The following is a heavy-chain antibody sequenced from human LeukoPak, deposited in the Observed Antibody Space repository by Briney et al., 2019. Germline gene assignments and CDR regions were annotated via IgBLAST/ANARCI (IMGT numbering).Heavy chain of an antibody. CDR1: GFTFSSYW. Sequence: PGGSLRLSCAASGFTFSSYWMHWVRQAPGKGVVWVSRINSDGSSTSYADSVKGRFTISRDNAKNTPYLQMNSLRAEDTAVYYCARDVFWSGFSFDHWGQGTLVTVSS. J-gene: IGHJ5*02. D-gene: IGHD3-3*01. CDR2: INSDGSST. V-gene: IGHV3-74*01. CDR3: ARDVFWSGFSFDH.